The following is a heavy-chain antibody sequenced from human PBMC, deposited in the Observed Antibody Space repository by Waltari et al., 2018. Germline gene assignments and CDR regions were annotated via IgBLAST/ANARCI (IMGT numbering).Heavy chain of an antibody. D-gene: IGHD1-26*01. V-gene: IGHV4-38-2*01. CDR2: IYHSGST. Sequence: QVQLQESGPGLVKPSETLSLTCAASGYSISSGYYWGWIRQPPGKGLEWIGSIYHSGSTYYNPSLKSRVTISVDTSKNQFSLKLSSVTAADTAVYYCARQHSGSLPVADYWGQGTLVTVSS. CDR1: GYSISSGYY. CDR3: ARQHSGSLPVADY. J-gene: IGHJ4*02.